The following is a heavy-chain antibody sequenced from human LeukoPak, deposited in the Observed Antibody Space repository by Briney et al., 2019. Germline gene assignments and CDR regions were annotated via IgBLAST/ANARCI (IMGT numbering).Heavy chain of an antibody. CDR1: GYTLSQLI. D-gene: IGHD3-16*01. CDR2: FDPEYGEK. CDR3: ATGIMIPAGFDY. Sequence: ASVKVSCKISGYTLSQLIIHWVRQAPGEGLEKMGRFDPEYGEKVFAQTFQGRVTMTGDTSTNTAYMELSSLRSEDTAVYYCATGIMIPAGFDYWGQGTLVTVSS. J-gene: IGHJ4*02. V-gene: IGHV1-24*01.